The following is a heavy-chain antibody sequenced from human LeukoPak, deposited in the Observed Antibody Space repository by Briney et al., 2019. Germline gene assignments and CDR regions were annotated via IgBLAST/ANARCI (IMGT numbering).Heavy chain of an antibody. CDR3: ARDRFLEWLLHGGYYYYMDV. CDR1: GGSISSGSYY. J-gene: IGHJ6*03. V-gene: IGHV4-61*02. D-gene: IGHD3-3*01. Sequence: SETLSLTCTVSGGSISSGSYYWSWIRQPAGTGLEWIGRIYTSGSTNYNPSLKSRVTISVDTSKNQFSLKLSSVTAADTAVYYCARDRFLEWLLHGGYYYYMDVWGKGTTVTVSS. CDR2: IYTSGST.